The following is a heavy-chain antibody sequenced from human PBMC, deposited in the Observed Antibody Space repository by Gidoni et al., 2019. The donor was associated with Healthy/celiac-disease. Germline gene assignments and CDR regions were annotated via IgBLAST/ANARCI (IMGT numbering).Heavy chain of an antibody. CDR1: GGSISSGGYY. Sequence: QVQLQESGPGLVQPSQTLSLTCTVSGGSISSGGYYWSWIRQHPGKGLEWIGYIYYSGSTYYNPSLKSRVTISVDTSKNQFSLKLSSVTAADTAVYYCARTAHYDFWSGSFDYWGQGTLVTVSS. D-gene: IGHD3-3*01. V-gene: IGHV4-31*03. CDR2: IYYSGST. J-gene: IGHJ4*02. CDR3: ARTAHYDFWSGSFDY.